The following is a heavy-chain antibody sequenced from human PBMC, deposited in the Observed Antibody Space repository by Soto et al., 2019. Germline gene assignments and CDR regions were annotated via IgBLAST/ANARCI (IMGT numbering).Heavy chain of an antibody. Sequence: QLQLQESGSGLVKPSQTLSLTCAVSGGSISSGGYSWSWIRQPPGKGLEWIGYIYHSGSTYYNPSLKSRVTISVARSENQFSLKLRSVTAADTAVYYCASKSYSGGMDVWGQGTTVTVSS. CDR1: GGSISSGGYS. CDR3: ASKSYSGGMDV. CDR2: IYHSGST. D-gene: IGHD3-10*01. V-gene: IGHV4-30-2*01. J-gene: IGHJ6*02.